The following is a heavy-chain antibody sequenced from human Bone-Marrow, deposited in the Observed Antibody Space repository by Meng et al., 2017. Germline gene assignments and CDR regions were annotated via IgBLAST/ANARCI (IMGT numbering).Heavy chain of an antibody. Sequence: GESLKISCAASGFTLSSYSMNWVRQAPGKGLEWVSSISSSSSYIYYADSVKGRFTISRDNAKNSLYLQMNSLRAEDTAVYYCARDVGIIAVAGTLPDYWGQGTLVTVSS. CDR3: ARDVGIIAVAGTLPDY. CDR2: ISSSSSYI. J-gene: IGHJ4*02. CDR1: GFTLSSYS. D-gene: IGHD6-19*01. V-gene: IGHV3-21*01.